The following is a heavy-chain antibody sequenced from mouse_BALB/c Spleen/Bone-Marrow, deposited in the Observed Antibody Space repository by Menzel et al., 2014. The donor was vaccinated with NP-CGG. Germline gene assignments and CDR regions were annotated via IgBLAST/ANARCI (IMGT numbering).Heavy chain of an antibody. J-gene: IGHJ1*01. CDR2: INPDSRTI. CDR1: GFDFGRYW. V-gene: IGHV4-1*02. D-gene: IGHD1-1*01. CDR3: ARLNYYGNLFV. Sequence: EVQLQQSGGGLVQPGGSLKLSCAASGFDFGRYWMSWVRQAPGKGLEWIGEINPDSRTINYTPSLKDKFIISRDNAKNTLYLQMSKVRSEDTALYYCARLNYYGNLFVWGAGTTVTVSS.